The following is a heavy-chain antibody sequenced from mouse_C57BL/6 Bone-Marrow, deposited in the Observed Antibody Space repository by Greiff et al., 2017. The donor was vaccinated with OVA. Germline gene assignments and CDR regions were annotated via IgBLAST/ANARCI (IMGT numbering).Heavy chain of an antibody. V-gene: IGHV7-1*01. Sequence: EVQLVESGGGLVQSGRSLRLSCATSGFTFSDFYMEWVRQAPGKGLEWIAASRNKANDSTTEYSASVKGRFIASRDTSQSILYLHMIASNAEDTAIYYCARDTYPGWCAFWGPGTLVTVSA. CDR2: SRNKANDSTT. J-gene: IGHJ3*01. CDR3: ARDTYPGWCAF. CDR1: GFTFSDFY.